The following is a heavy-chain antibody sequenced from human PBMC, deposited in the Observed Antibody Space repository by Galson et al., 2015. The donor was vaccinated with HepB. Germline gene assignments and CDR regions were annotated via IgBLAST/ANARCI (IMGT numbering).Heavy chain of an antibody. Sequence: SLRLSCAASGFTFDDYTMHWVRQAPGKGLEWVSLISWDGGSTYYADSVKGRFTISRDNSKNSLYLQMNSLRTEDTALYYCAKDARAAAGTGEFDYWGQGTLVTVSS. D-gene: IGHD6-13*01. CDR2: ISWDGGST. CDR1: GFTFDDYT. CDR3: AKDARAAAGTGEFDY. J-gene: IGHJ4*02. V-gene: IGHV3-43*01.